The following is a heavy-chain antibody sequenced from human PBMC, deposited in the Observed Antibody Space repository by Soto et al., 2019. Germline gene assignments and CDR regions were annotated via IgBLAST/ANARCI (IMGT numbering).Heavy chain of an antibody. Sequence: PGGSLRLSCAASGFTFSRYEMNWVRQAPGKGLEWVSYIGSSGSTIYYADSVKGRFTISRDNAKNSLYLQMNSLRAEDTAVYFCARDEGSAWYFDYWGQGTLVTASS. CDR3: ARDEGSAWYFDY. CDR2: IGSSGSTI. J-gene: IGHJ4*02. D-gene: IGHD6-19*01. CDR1: GFTFSRYE. V-gene: IGHV3-48*03.